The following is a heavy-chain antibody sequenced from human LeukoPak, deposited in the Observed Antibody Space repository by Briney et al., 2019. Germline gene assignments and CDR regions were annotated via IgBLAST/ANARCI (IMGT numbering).Heavy chain of an antibody. V-gene: IGHV4-59*01. J-gene: IGHJ4*02. CDR2: ISYTGST. Sequence: PSETLSLTCTVSGASITGYYWSWIRQPPGKGLEWIAYISYTGSTNYNPSLRGRVTISLDTSANQFSLKFSSVTTVDTAVYYCVREPSSSGWFAYWGQGTLVTVSS. CDR1: GASITGYY. D-gene: IGHD6-19*01. CDR3: VREPSSSGWFAY.